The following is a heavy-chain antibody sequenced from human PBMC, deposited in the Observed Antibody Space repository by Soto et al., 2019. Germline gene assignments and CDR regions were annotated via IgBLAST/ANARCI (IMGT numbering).Heavy chain of an antibody. V-gene: IGHV1-69*13. CDR3: ARGYSGSYSDYYYGMDV. J-gene: IGHJ6*02. Sequence: AASVKVSCKASGGTFSSYAISWVRQAPGQGLEWMGGIIPIFGTANYAQKFQGRVTITADESTSTAYMELSSLRSEDTAVYYCARGYSGSYSDYYYGMDVWGQGTTVTVSS. D-gene: IGHD1-26*01. CDR2: IIPIFGTA. CDR1: GGTFSSYA.